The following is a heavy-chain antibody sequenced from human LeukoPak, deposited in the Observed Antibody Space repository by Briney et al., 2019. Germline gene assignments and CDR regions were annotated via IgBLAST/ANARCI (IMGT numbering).Heavy chain of an antibody. CDR1: GYSFTSYW. D-gene: IGHD6-13*01. V-gene: IGHV5-51*01. Sequence: GESLKISCKGSGYSFTSYWIGWVRQMPGKGLEWMGIIYPGDSDTRYSPSFQGQVAISADKSISTAYLQWSSLKATDTAMYYCARLRVGSSSYNWFDPWGQGTLVTVSS. CDR2: IYPGDSDT. J-gene: IGHJ5*02. CDR3: ARLRVGSSSYNWFDP.